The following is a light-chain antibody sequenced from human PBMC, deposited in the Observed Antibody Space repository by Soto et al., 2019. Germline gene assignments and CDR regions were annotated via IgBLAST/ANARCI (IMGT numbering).Light chain of an antibody. CDR3: QQRNSYPPT. CDR1: QGISSY. Sequence: DIQLTQSPSFLSASVGDRVTITCRASQGISSYLAWYQQKPGKAPKLLIYAASTLQTGVPSRFSGSGSGTEFTLTISSLQPEDVATYFCQQRNSYPPTFGAGTKVEIK. CDR2: AAS. V-gene: IGKV1-9*01. J-gene: IGKJ3*01.